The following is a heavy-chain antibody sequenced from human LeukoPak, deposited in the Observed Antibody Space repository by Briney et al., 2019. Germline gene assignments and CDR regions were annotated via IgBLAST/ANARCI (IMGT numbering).Heavy chain of an antibody. CDR2: IRGSGGST. J-gene: IGHJ4*02. CDR1: GFTFSSYA. CDR3: ANLPIAARPGTFDY. Sequence: GGSMTLSCAASGFTFSSYAMSWVRQAPGKGLEWVSAIRGSGGSTYYADSVKGGFTISRDNSKNTLYLQMNSLRAEDTAVYYCANLPIAARPGTFDYWGQGTLVTVSS. V-gene: IGHV3-23*01. D-gene: IGHD6-6*01.